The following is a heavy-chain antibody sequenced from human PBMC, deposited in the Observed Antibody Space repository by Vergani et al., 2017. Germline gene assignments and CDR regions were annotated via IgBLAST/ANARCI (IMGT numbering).Heavy chain of an antibody. CDR2: INHSGST. CDR3: ARATRFWIFGVERGGSFDY. V-gene: IGHV4-34*01. D-gene: IGHD3-3*01. J-gene: IGHJ4*02. Sequence: QVQLQQWGAGLLKPSETLSLTCAVYGGSFSGYYWSWIRQPPGKGLEWIGEINHSGSTNYNPSLKSRVTISVDTSKNQFSLKLSSVTAADTAVYYCARATRFWIFGVERGGSFDYWGQGTLVTVSS. CDR1: GGSFSGYY.